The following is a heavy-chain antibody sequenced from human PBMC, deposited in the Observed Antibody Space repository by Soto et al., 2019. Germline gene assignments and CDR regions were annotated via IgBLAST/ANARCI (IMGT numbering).Heavy chain of an antibody. CDR3: ARESPDYRHYWYFDL. Sequence: GGSLRLSCAASGFTVSSNYMSWVRQAPGKGLEWVSVIYSGGSTYYADSVKGRFTISRDNSKNTLYHQMNSLRAEDTAVYYCARESPDYRHYWYFDLWGRGTLVTVSS. V-gene: IGHV3-66*01. CDR1: GFTVSSNY. J-gene: IGHJ2*01. CDR2: IYSGGST. D-gene: IGHD4-17*01.